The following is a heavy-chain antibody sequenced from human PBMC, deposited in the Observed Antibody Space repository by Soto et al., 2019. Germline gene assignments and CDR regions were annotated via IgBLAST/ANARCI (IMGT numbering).Heavy chain of an antibody. CDR2: IVVGSGNT. CDR1: GFTFTSSA. CDR3: AALVGGDDAVGY. Sequence: SVKVSCKASGFTFTSSAVQWVRQARGQRLEWIGWIVVGSGNTNYAQKFQERVTITRDMSTSTAYMELSSLRSEDTAVYYCAALVGGDDAVGYWGQGTLVTSPQ. J-gene: IGHJ4*02. D-gene: IGHD2-21*02. V-gene: IGHV1-58*01.